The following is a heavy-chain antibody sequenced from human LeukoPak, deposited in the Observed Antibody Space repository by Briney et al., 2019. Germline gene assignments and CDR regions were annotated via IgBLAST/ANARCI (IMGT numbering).Heavy chain of an antibody. Sequence: SETLSLTCTVSGGSICSYYWSWIRQPPGKGLEWIGYIYYSGSTNYNPSLKSRVTISVDTSKNQFSLKLSSVTAADTAVYYCARDVGDSSGWYGFAFDIWGQGTMVTVSS. CDR1: GGSICSYY. V-gene: IGHV4-59*01. CDR2: IYYSGST. CDR3: ARDVGDSSGWYGFAFDI. J-gene: IGHJ3*02. D-gene: IGHD6-19*01.